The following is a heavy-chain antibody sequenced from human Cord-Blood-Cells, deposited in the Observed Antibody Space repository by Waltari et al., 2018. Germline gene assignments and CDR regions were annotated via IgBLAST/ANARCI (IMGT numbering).Heavy chain of an antibody. CDR1: GYTFTSYA. D-gene: IGHD3-22*01. V-gene: IGHV1-3*01. J-gene: IGHJ4*02. Sequence: QXXLVXSGAXVKKPGASVKVSCKASGYTFTSYAXHWVRQAPGQRLEWMGWINAGNGNTKYSQKFQGRVTITRDTSASTAYMELSSLRSEDTAVYYCARDGGYYDSSGYYYWGQGTLVTVSS. CDR3: ARDGGYYDSSGYYY. CDR2: INAGNGNT.